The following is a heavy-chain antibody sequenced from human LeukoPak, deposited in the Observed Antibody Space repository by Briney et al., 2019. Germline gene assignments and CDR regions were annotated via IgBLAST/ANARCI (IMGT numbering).Heavy chain of an antibody. Sequence: GSLRLSCAASGFTFSSYAMSWIRQPPGKGLEWIGYISYSGSTDYNPSLKSRVTISLDTSKNQFSLRLRSVTAADTAVYYCARETRLHSGSYSNDAFDIWGQGTMVTVSS. V-gene: IGHV4-59*01. CDR2: ISYSGST. J-gene: IGHJ3*02. CDR3: ARETRLHSGSYSNDAFDI. CDR1: GFTFSSYA. D-gene: IGHD1-26*01.